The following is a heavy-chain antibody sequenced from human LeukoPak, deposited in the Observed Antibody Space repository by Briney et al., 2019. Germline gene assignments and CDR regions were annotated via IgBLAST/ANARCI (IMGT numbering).Heavy chain of an antibody. CDR1: GGSVSSGSYY. V-gene: IGHV4-61*01. D-gene: IGHD6-6*01. Sequence: SETLSLTCTVSGGSVSSGSYYWRWIRQPPGKGLEWIGYSYYFGSTNYNPSLTSRVTISVDTSKNQFSLKLTSVTPADTAVYYCARDRHYYYYMDVWGKGTTVTVSS. J-gene: IGHJ6*03. CDR3: ARDRHYYYYMDV. CDR2: SYYFGST.